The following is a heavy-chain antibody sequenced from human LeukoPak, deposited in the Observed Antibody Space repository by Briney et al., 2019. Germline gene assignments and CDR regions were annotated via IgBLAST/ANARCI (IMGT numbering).Heavy chain of an antibody. Sequence: GGSLRLSCAASGFTFSSYAMSWVRQAPGKGLEWVSSNSGSGGSTYYADSVEGRFTISRDNSKNTLYLQMNSLRAEDTAVYYCAKRGLGDREAFDIWGQGTMVTVSS. CDR3: AKRGLGDREAFDI. CDR2: NSGSGGST. V-gene: IGHV3-23*01. D-gene: IGHD2-21*02. J-gene: IGHJ3*02. CDR1: GFTFSSYA.